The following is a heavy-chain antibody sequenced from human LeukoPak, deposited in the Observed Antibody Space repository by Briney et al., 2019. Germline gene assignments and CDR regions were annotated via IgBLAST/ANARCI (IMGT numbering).Heavy chain of an antibody. CDR2: INHSGST. CDR3: AREGFYVWGSYRPRDNAFDI. J-gene: IGHJ3*02. D-gene: IGHD3-16*02. V-gene: IGHV4-34*01. CDR1: GGSFSGYC. Sequence: SETLSLTCAVYGGSFSGYCWSWIRQPPGKGLEWIGEINHSGSTNYNPSLKSRVTISVETSKNQFSLKLSSVTAADTAVYYCAREGFYVWGSYRPRDNAFDIWGQGTMVTVSS.